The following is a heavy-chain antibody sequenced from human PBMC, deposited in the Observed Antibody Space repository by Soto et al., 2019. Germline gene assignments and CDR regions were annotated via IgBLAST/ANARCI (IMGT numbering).Heavy chain of an antibody. CDR2: ISSSSSTI. V-gene: IGHV3-48*01. D-gene: IGHD2-2*01. CDR1: GFTFSSYS. J-gene: IGHJ4*02. Sequence: QPGGSLRLSCAASGFTFSSYSMNWVRQAPGKGLEWVSYISSSSSTIYYADSVKGRLTISRDNAKNSLYLQMNSLRAEDTAVYYCARDHPHCSSTSCYYDYWGQGTLVTVSS. CDR3: ARDHPHCSSTSCYYDY.